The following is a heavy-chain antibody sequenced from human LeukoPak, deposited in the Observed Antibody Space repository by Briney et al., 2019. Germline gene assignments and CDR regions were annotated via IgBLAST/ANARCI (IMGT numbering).Heavy chain of an antibody. Sequence: SETLSLTCTVSGGSISSYYWSWIRQPPGKGLEWIGYIYYSGSTNYNPSLKSRVTISVDTSKNQFSLKLASVTAADTAIYYCAKGAGGFSYNWFAPWGQGTLVTVSS. CDR1: GGSISSYY. V-gene: IGHV4-59*12. CDR2: IYYSGST. CDR3: AKGAGGFSYNWFAP. D-gene: IGHD5-18*01. J-gene: IGHJ5*02.